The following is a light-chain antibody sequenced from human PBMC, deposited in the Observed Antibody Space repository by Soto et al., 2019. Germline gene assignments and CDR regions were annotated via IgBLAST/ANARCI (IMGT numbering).Light chain of an antibody. CDR1: QSLLHSNGYNY. CDR3: MPAIQTYT. V-gene: IGKV2-28*01. CDR2: LGS. J-gene: IGKJ2*01. Sequence: IVMTQSPLSLPVTPGEPASISCRSSQSLLHSNGYNYLDWYLQKPGQSPQLLIYLGSNRASGVPDRFSGSGSGTDFTLKISRVEAEDVGVYYCMPAIQTYTFGQGTKLEIK.